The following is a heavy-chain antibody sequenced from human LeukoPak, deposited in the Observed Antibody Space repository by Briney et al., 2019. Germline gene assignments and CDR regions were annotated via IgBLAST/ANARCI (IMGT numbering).Heavy chain of an antibody. CDR3: ARDKAITIFGVVEPTFDI. V-gene: IGHV1-46*01. CDR2: INPSGGST. J-gene: IGHJ3*02. Sequence: GASVKVSCKASGYTFTSYYMHWVRQAPGQGLEWMGIINPSGGSTSYAQKFQGRVTITADESTSTAYMELSSLRSEDTAVYYCARDKAITIFGVVEPTFDIWGQGTMVTVSS. D-gene: IGHD3-3*01. CDR1: GYTFTSYY.